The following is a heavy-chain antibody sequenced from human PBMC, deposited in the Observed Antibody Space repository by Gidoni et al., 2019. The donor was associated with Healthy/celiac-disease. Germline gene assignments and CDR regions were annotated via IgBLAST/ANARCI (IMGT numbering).Heavy chain of an antibody. D-gene: IGHD2-2*01. J-gene: IGHJ5*02. CDR2: INHSGST. CDR3: ARGGLNIVVVPAAPNWFDP. V-gene: IGHV4-34*01. Sequence: QVQLQQWGAGLLKPSETLSLTCAVYGGSFSGYYWSWIRQPPGKGLGWIGEINHSGSTNYNPSLKSRVTISVDTSKNQFSLKLSSVTAADTAVYYCARGGLNIVVVPAAPNWFDPWGQGTLVTVSS. CDR1: GGSFSGYY.